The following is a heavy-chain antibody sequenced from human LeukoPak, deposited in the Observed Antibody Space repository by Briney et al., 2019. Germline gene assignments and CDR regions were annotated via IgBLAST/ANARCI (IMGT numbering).Heavy chain of an antibody. V-gene: IGHV3-74*01. D-gene: IGHD6-19*01. Sequence: GGSLRLSCAASGFTFSKYWVLWVRQARGKGLESVSRINTDGTVTTYADSVKGRFTVSRDNADNTMFLQMNSVRDEDTAVYYCATKQWLAPPPDSWGQGTPVTVSS. CDR2: INTDGTVT. CDR3: ATKQWLAPPPDS. J-gene: IGHJ4*02. CDR1: GFTFSKYW.